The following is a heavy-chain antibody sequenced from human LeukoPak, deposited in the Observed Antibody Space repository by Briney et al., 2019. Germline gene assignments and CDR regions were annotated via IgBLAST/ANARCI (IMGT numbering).Heavy chain of an antibody. CDR2: INSVGSHI. J-gene: IGHJ4*02. CDR1: GFTFSSYA. V-gene: IGHV3-21*01. CDR3: TRDPAYYLRYGYFDY. Sequence: PGGSLRLSCAASGFTFSSYAMSWVRQAPGKGLEWVSSINSVGSHIYYRDSVKGRFTISRDNAKNSVYLQMNNLRAADTALYYCTRDPAYYLRYGYFDYWGQGTLVIVSS. D-gene: IGHD1-26*01.